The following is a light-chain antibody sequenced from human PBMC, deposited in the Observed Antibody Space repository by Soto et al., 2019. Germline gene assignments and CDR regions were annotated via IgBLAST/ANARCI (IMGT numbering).Light chain of an antibody. V-gene: IGKV1-33*01. CDR2: DAS. CDR3: QQYEDLPLS. Sequence: DGRMTQSPSSLSASVGDTITITCRASRTINTYLNWYQHKPGKPPKLLIYDASNLETAVPSRFSGSGSGTDFTFTISSLQTEDVATYYCQQYEDLPLSFGPGTKVDIK. CDR1: RTINTY. J-gene: IGKJ3*01.